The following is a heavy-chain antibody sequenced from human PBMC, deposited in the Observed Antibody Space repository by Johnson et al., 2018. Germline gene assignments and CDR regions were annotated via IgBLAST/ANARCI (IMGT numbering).Heavy chain of an antibody. CDR3: VRKGGGYSYGSGFDY. CDR2: IQHNGNNI. V-gene: IGHV3-30*03. D-gene: IGHD3-10*01. J-gene: IGHJ4*02. Sequence: QVQLVQSGGGVVQPGRSLRLSCAASGFTFSAYSMTWVRQAPGTGLEWVAVIQHNGNNIYYADSVKGRFTISRDNSRNALYVEMNSLTPEEKALSYCVRKGGGYSYGSGFDYWGQGALVTVSS. CDR1: GFTFSAYS.